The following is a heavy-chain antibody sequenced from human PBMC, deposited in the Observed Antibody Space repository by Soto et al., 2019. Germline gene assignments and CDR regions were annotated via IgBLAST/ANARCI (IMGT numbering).Heavy chain of an antibody. J-gene: IGHJ5*02. V-gene: IGHV1-69*01. CDR1: GGTFSSYA. Sequence: QVQLVQSGAEVKKPGSSVKVSCKASGGTFSSYAISWVRQAPGQGLEWMGGIIPIFGTANYAQKFQGRVTITADESTSTAYMELSSLRAEETAVYYCARGPQKPLEWPNWFDPWGQGTLVTVSS. CDR3: ARGPQKPLEWPNWFDP. D-gene: IGHD3-3*01. CDR2: IIPIFGTA.